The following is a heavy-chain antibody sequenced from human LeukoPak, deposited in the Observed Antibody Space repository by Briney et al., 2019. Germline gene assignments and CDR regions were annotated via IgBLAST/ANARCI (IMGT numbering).Heavy chain of an antibody. Sequence: PSETLSLTCAVYGGSFSGYYWSWIRQPPGKGLEWIGEINHSGSTNYNPSLESRVTISVDTSKNQFSLKLSSVTAADTAVYYGARTRRITIFGVVSYWFDPWGQGTLVTVSS. CDR3: ARTRRITIFGVVSYWFDP. CDR1: GGSFSGYY. CDR2: INHSGST. D-gene: IGHD3-3*01. J-gene: IGHJ5*02. V-gene: IGHV4-34*01.